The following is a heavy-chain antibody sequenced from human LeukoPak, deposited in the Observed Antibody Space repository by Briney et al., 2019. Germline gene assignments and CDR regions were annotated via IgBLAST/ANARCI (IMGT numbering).Heavy chain of an antibody. D-gene: IGHD3-22*01. CDR2: IKSKTDGGTT. J-gene: IGHJ4*02. Sequence: GGSLRLSCAASGFTFSNAWMSWVRQAPGKGLEWVGRIKSKTDGGTTDYAAPVKGRFTISRDDSKNTLYLQMNSLKTEDTAVYYCTTELEYYYDSSCLSYSDYWGQGTLVTVSS. CDR1: GFTFSNAW. CDR3: TTELEYYYDSSCLSYSDY. V-gene: IGHV3-15*01.